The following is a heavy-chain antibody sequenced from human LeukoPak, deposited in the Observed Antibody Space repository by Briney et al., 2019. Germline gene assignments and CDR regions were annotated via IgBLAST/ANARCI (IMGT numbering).Heavy chain of an antibody. J-gene: IGHJ5*02. CDR3: AREYPPKTVYYYDSSGYIPHWFDP. V-gene: IGHV4-59*01. D-gene: IGHD3-22*01. CDR1: GGSISSYY. CDR2: IYYSGST. Sequence: SETLSLTCTVSGGSISSYYWSWIRQPPGKGLEWIGYIYYSGSTNYNPSLRSRVTISVDTSKNHFSLKLSSVTAADTAVYYCAREYPPKTVYYYDSSGYIPHWFDPWGQGTLVTVSS.